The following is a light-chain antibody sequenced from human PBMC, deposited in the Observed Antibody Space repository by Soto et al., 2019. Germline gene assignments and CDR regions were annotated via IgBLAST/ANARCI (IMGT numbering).Light chain of an antibody. J-gene: IGKJ4*01. CDR3: QQRSNWPPT. Sequence: EVVMTQSPATLSVSPGETATLSCRASQNVNRNLAWYQQKPGQAPRLLIYGASTRATGIPARFSGSGSGTEFTLTISSLQSEDFAVYYCQQRSNWPPTFGGGTKVDIK. CDR2: GAS. CDR1: QNVNRN. V-gene: IGKV3-15*01.